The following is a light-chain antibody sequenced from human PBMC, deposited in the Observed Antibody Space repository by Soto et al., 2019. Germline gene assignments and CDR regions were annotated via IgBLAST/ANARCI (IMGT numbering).Light chain of an antibody. V-gene: IGKV3-11*01. Sequence: EIVLTQSPATLSLSPGERATLSCRASESVRHYVAWYQQKPGQAPRLLIYDASTRATGIPARFSGSGSGTDYTLSISSLEAEDSAVYFCQLRSDWPPTYTFGQGTKLE. CDR3: QLRSDWPPTYT. CDR1: ESVRHY. J-gene: IGKJ2*01. CDR2: DAS.